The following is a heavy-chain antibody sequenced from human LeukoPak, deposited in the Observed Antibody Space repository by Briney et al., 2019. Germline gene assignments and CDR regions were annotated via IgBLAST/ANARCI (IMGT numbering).Heavy chain of an antibody. Sequence: GGSLRLSCVASGFPFTDYWMDWVRQAPGKGMEWVANINQDGSEQYFAASVKGRFTISRDNAKKSLHLQMYSLRAEDTAIYYCSRSLDYLGQGALATVSS. J-gene: IGHJ4*02. V-gene: IGHV3-7*01. CDR3: SRSLDY. CDR2: INQDGSEQ. CDR1: GFPFTDYW.